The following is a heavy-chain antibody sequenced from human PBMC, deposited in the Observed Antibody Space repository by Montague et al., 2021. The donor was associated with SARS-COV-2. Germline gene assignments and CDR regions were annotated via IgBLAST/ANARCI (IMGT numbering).Heavy chain of an antibody. CDR2: IFGSGAGT. J-gene: IGHJ2*01. Sequence: SLRLSCAASGFPFNTYTMSWVRQAPGKGLKWVSSIFGSGAGTYYSDSVQGRFTISRDNSKNTLYLQLHSLRAEDTAVYYCAKNGGSGSLVYWYFDLWGRGTPVAVSS. D-gene: IGHD2-8*01. CDR3: AKNGGSGSLVYWYFDL. V-gene: IGHV3-23*01. CDR1: GFPFNTYT.